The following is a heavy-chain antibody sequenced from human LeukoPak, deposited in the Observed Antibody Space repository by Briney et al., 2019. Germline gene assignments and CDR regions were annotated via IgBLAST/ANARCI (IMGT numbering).Heavy chain of an antibody. CDR1: GFTFSSYW. D-gene: IGHD3-22*01. J-gene: IGHJ4*02. V-gene: IGHV3-7*01. CDR3: ARATYYYDSSGYYYVD. Sequence: GGSLRLSCAASGFTFSSYWMSCVRQAPGKGLEWVANIKQDGSEKYYVDSVKGRFTISRDNAKNSLYLQMNSLRAEDTAVYYCARATYYYDSSGYYYVDWGQGTLVTVSS. CDR2: IKQDGSEK.